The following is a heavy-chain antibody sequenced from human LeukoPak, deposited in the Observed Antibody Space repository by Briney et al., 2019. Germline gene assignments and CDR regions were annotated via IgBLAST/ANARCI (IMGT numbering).Heavy chain of an antibody. D-gene: IGHD3-22*01. V-gene: IGHV4-34*01. Sequence: SETLSLTCAVYGGSFSAYYWTWIRQPPGKGLEWVGEIDHSGSTDYYPSLKSRATISVDTSKNQVSLKLSSATAADTAVYYCVRRSSGYSGSSNYYYMDVWGKGTTVTVSS. J-gene: IGHJ6*03. CDR3: VRRSSGYSGSSNYYYMDV. CDR2: IDHSGST. CDR1: GGSFSAYY.